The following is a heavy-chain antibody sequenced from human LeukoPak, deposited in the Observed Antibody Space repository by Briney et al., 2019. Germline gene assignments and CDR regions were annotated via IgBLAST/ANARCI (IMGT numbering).Heavy chain of an antibody. CDR1: GFTFSSYA. D-gene: IGHD2-2*01. V-gene: IGHV3-30-3*01. CDR2: ISCDGSNK. J-gene: IGHJ5*02. Sequence: EGSLRLSCAASGFTFSSYAMHWVRQAPGKGLEWVAVISCDGSNKYYADSVKGRFTISRDNSKNTLYLQMNSLRAEDTAVYYCARGGKYCSSTSCYAGWFDPWGQGTLVTVSS. CDR3: ARGGKYCSSTSCYAGWFDP.